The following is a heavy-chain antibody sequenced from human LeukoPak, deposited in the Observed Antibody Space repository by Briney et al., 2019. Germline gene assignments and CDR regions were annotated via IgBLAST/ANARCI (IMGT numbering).Heavy chain of an antibody. D-gene: IGHD3-22*01. V-gene: IGHV4-34*01. CDR2: INHSGST. CDR1: GGSFSGYY. J-gene: IGHJ4*02. Sequence: SETLSLTCAVYGGSFSGYYWSWIRQPPGKGLEWIGEINHSGSTNYNPSLKSRVTISVDTSKNQFSLKLRSVTAADTAVYYCAREVPNYYDSSGYYYVWGIFDYWGQGTLVTVSS. CDR3: AREVPNYYDSSGYYYVWGIFDY.